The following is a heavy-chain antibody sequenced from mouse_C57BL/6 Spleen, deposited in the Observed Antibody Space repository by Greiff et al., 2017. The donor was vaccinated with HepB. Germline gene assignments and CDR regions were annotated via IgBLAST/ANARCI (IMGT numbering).Heavy chain of an antibody. CDR2: IYPGDGDT. CDR3: ARERAYYFDY. V-gene: IGHV1-82*01. Sequence: QVQLQQSGPELVKPGASVKISCKASGYAFSSSWMNWVKQRPGKGLEWIGRIYPGDGDTNYNGKFKGKATLTADKSSSTASMQLSSLPSEDSAVYFCARERAYYFDYWGQGTTLTVSS. CDR1: GYAFSSSW. J-gene: IGHJ2*01. D-gene: IGHD3-3*01.